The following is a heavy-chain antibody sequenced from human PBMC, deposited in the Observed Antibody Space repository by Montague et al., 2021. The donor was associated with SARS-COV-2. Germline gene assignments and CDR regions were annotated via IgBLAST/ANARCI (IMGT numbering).Heavy chain of an antibody. CDR3: ARAQNICFIANCVNYFDL. Sequence: SETLSLTCSVSGDSISSYYWSCIRRSPGKGLEWIGYVHYTGSTTYNTSLKTRVTLSLDTPKNHFSLRLNSVTAADTAVYYCARAQNICFIANCVNYFDLWGLGALVSVSS. J-gene: IGHJ4*02. D-gene: IGHD1-1*01. CDR2: VHYTGST. CDR1: GDSISSYY. V-gene: IGHV4-59*01.